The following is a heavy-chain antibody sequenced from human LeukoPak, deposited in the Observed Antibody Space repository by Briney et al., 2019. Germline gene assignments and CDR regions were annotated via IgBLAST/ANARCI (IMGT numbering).Heavy chain of an antibody. CDR2: MNPNSGNT. J-gene: IGHJ6*03. Sequence: ASVKVSCKASGYTFTSYDINWVRQATGQGLEWMGWMNPNSGNTGYAQKFQGRVTMTTDTSTSTAYMELRSLRSDDTAVYYCARVGMVRGVITPLPMDVWGKGTTVTISS. D-gene: IGHD3-10*01. V-gene: IGHV1-8*01. CDR1: GYTFTSYD. CDR3: ARVGMVRGVITPLPMDV.